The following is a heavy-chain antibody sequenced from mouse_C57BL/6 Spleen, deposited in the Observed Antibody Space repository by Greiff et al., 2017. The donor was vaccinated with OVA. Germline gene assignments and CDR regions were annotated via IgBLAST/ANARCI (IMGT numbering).Heavy chain of an antibody. CDR3: ATLYYGSSSYYFDY. V-gene: IGHV1-82*01. Sequence: QVQLQQSGPELVKPGASVKISCKASGYAFSSSWMNWVKQRPGQGLEWIGRIYPGDGDTNYNGKFKGKATLTADKSSSTAYMQLSSLTSEDSAVYFGATLYYGSSSYYFDYWGQGTTLTVSS. CDR2: IYPGDGDT. J-gene: IGHJ2*01. D-gene: IGHD1-1*01. CDR1: GYAFSSSW.